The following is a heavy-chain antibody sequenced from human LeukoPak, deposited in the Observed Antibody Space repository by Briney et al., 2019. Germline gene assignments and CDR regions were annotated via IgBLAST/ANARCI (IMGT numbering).Heavy chain of an antibody. D-gene: IGHD3-9*01. V-gene: IGHV3-23*01. J-gene: IGHJ4*02. Sequence: GGSLRPSGAASGFTLSSFAMAWARRAPGKGLKWVPPLSGGGGSTYYADSVKGRFTISRDNSKNTLYLQMNSLRAEDTAVYYCASPPLRYYDILTGYYPFDYWGQGTLVTVSS. CDR1: GFTLSSFA. CDR3: ASPPLRYYDILTGYYPFDY. CDR2: LSGGGGST.